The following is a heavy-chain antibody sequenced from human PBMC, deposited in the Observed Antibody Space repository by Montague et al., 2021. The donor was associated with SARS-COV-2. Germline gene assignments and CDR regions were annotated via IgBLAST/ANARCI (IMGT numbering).Heavy chain of an antibody. D-gene: IGHD3-3*01. CDR2: ISSSGSTI. V-gene: IGHV3-48*03. J-gene: IGHJ6*02. Sequence: SRRLSCSASGFTFSSYEVNWVRQAPGKGLEWVSYISSSGSTIYYADSVKGRFTISRDNAKNSLYLQMNSLRAEDTAVYYCARGGTYYDFWSGYQNYYYGMDVWGQGTTVTVSS. CDR1: GFTFSSYE. CDR3: ARGGTYYDFWSGYQNYYYGMDV.